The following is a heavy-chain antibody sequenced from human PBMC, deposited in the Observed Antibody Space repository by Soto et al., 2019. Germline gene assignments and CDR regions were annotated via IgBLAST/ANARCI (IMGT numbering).Heavy chain of an antibody. D-gene: IGHD1-26*01. CDR1: GFSLSTYS. V-gene: IGHV3-48*02. CDR2: IRSTTPTI. Sequence: EVQLVESGGGLVQPGGSLRLSCAASGFSLSTYSLNWVRQAPGKGLECISYIRSTTPTIYYADSVKGRFTISRDDAKNSLYLQMNSLKDEDTAVYHCATEISGSYFNYWGQGTLVTVSS. CDR3: ATEISGSYFNY. J-gene: IGHJ4*02.